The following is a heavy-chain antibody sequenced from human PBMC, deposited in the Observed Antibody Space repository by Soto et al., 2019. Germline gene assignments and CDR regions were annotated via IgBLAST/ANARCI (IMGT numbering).Heavy chain of an antibody. CDR2: IYDSGST. CDR1: GVSITSFY. CDR3: ASGFSGMSWFAP. V-gene: IGHV4-59*01. D-gene: IGHD5-12*01. Sequence: SETLSLTCTVSGVSITSFYWNWIRQPPGKGLEWIGCIYDSGSTNFNPSLKSRVTMSVDTSGTQFSLKLRSVTAADTAVYYCASGFSGMSWFAPWGQGTLVTVSS. J-gene: IGHJ5*02.